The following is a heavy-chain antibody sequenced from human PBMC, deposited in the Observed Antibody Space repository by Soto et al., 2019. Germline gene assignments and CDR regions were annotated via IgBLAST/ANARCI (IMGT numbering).Heavy chain of an antibody. J-gene: IGHJ6*03. CDR3: TTVLTTDYYYYYYMDV. V-gene: IGHV3-15*01. Sequence: AGGSLRLSCXASGFTFSNAWMSWVRQAPGKGLEWVGRIKSKTDGGTTDYAAPVKGRFTISRDDSKNTLYLQMNSLKTEDTAVYYCTTVLTTDYYYYYYMDVWGKGTTVTVSS. CDR2: IKSKTDGGTT. D-gene: IGHD4-17*01. CDR1: GFTFSNAW.